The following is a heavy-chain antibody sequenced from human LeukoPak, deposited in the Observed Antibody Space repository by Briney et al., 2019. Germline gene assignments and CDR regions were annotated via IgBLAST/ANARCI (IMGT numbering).Heavy chain of an antibody. CDR3: ARTRGGITMVRGVINNYYYYMDV. CDR1: GGSFSGYY. J-gene: IGHJ6*03. D-gene: IGHD3-10*01. V-gene: IGHV4-34*01. CDR2: INHSGST. Sequence: SSETLSLTCAVYGGSFSGYYWSWIRQPPGKGLEWIGEINHSGSTNYNPSLKSRVTISVDTSKNQFSPKLSSVTAADTAVYYCARTRGGITMVRGVINNYYYYMDVWGKGTTVTISS.